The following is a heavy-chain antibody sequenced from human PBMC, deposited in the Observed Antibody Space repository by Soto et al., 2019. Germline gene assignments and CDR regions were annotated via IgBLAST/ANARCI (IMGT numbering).Heavy chain of an antibody. D-gene: IGHD3-3*01. CDR1: GGTFGNTA. CDR3: ARDGDPGYSFWSGPLGGGRFDP. CDR2: IVPLFGTA. Sequence: QVQLVQSGAEVKEPGSSVNVSRKTSGGTFGNTAVTWVRQVPGQGLEWIGGIVPLFGTANYAQKFRGRVMITADESTSTAYMDLSRLRSDDTAIYYCARDGDPGYSFWSGPLGGGRFDPWGQGTLVTVSS. J-gene: IGHJ5*02. V-gene: IGHV1-69*12.